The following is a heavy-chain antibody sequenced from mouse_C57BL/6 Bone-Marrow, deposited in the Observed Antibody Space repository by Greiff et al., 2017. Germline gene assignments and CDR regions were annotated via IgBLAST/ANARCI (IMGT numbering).Heavy chain of an antibody. V-gene: IGHV6-3*01. J-gene: IGHJ2*01. Sequence: EVMLVESGGGLVQPGGSMKLSCVASGFTFSNYWMNWVRQSPEKGLAWVAQIRLKSDNYATHYAESVKGRFTISRDDSKRSVYLQMNNLRAEDTGICYCTEITFDYWGQGTTLTVSS. CDR1: GFTFSNYW. D-gene: IGHD1-3*01. CDR2: IRLKSDNYAT. CDR3: TEITFDY.